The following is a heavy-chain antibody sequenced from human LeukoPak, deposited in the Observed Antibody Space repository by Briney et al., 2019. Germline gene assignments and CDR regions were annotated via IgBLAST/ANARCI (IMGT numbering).Heavy chain of an antibody. V-gene: IGHV4-34*01. CDR1: GGSFSGYY. Sequence: SETLSLTCAVYGGSFSGYYWSWIRQPPGKGLEWIGEINHSGSTNYNPSLKSRATISVDTSNNQFSLRLTSVTAADTAMYYCAAGPWELDFWGQGTLVTVSS. J-gene: IGHJ4*02. CDR2: INHSGST. CDR3: AAGPWELDF. D-gene: IGHD1-26*01.